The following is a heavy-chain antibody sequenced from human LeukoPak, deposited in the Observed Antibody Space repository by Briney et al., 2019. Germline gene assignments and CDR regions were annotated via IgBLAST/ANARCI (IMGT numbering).Heavy chain of an antibody. Sequence: GGSLRLSCAASGFTFGSYSMNWVRQAPGKGLEWVSSISSSSSYIYYADSVKGRFTISRDNAKNSLYLQMNSLRAEDTAVYYCAREDLVGALFFDYWGQGTLVTVSS. J-gene: IGHJ4*02. CDR2: ISSSSSYI. CDR3: AREDLVGALFFDY. D-gene: IGHD1-26*01. V-gene: IGHV3-21*01. CDR1: GFTFGSYS.